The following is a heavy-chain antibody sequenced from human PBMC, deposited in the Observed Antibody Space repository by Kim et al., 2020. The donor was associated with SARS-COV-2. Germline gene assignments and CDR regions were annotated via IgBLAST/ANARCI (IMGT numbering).Heavy chain of an antibody. Sequence: SETLSLTCAVYGGSFSGYYWSWIRQPPGKGLEWIGEINHSGSTNYNPSLKSRVTISVDTSKNQFSLKLSSVTAADTAVYYCASLIKGGPGDGMDVWGQGTTVTVSS. CDR2: INHSGST. D-gene: IGHD2-15*01. V-gene: IGHV4-34*01. CDR1: GGSFSGYY. J-gene: IGHJ6*02. CDR3: ASLIKGGPGDGMDV.